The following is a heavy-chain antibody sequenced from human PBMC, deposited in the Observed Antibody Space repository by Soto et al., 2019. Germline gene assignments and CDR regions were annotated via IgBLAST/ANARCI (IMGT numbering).Heavy chain of an antibody. Sequence: DLEESGGGLVKPGGSLRLSCTASGFIFSDYYMSWIRQAPGKVMEWVSDISNSCRITHHADSVEGRFTISRDNAKDSLYLQMNSLRPEDSAIYYCARDHGGVGLTLEYWGQGTLVTVSS. D-gene: IGHD3-16*01. CDR1: GFIFSDYY. J-gene: IGHJ4*02. CDR2: ISNSCRIT. V-gene: IGHV3-11*01. CDR3: ARDHGGVGLTLEY.